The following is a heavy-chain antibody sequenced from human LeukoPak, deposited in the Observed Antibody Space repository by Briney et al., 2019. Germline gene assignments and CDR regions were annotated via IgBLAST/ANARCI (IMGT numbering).Heavy chain of an antibody. CDR2: IWYDGSNK. CDR3: AKDAAEVVAPSSYYFDY. D-gene: IGHD2-15*01. J-gene: IGHJ4*02. CDR1: GFTFSSYG. V-gene: IGHV3-33*06. Sequence: GRSLRLSCAASGFTFSSYGMHWVRQAPGKGLEWVAVIWYDGSNKYYADSVKGRFTISRDNSKNTLYLQMNSLRAEDTAVYYCAKDAAEVVAPSSYYFDYWGQGTLVTVSS.